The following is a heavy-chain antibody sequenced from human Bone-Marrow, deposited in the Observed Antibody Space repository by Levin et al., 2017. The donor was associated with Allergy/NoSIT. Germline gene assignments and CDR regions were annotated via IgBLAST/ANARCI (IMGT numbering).Heavy chain of an antibody. V-gene: IGHV3-73*01. Sequence: ASVKVSCAASGFAFSDSAMHWVRQTSGKGLEWVGRIRSKTNDYETAYAESLKGRVTISRDDSKNMAYLQMNSLKTEDTAVYYCTTRPYYDMLIGYATDVWGQGTTVTVSS. J-gene: IGHJ3*01. CDR1: GFAFSDSA. D-gene: IGHD3-9*01. CDR2: IRSKTNDYET. CDR3: TTRPYYDMLIGYATDV.